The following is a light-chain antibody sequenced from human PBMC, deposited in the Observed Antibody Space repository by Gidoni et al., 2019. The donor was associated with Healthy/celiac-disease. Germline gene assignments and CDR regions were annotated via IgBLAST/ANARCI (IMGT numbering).Light chain of an antibody. CDR1: SLRSYY. J-gene: IGLJ3*02. CDR3: NSRDSSGNHQV. Sequence: SSELTQDPAVSVTLGQTVRITCQGDSLRSYYSSWYQQKPGQDSVLVIYGKNNRPSGIPDRFSGSSSGNTASLTIPGAQAEDEADYYCNSRDSSGNHQVFGGGTKLTVL. V-gene: IGLV3-19*01. CDR2: GKN.